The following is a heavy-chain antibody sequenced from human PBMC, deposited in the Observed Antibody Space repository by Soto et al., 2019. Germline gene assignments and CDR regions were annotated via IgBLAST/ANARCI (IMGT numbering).Heavy chain of an antibody. J-gene: IGHJ4*02. Sequence: PSETLSLTCTVSGGSISSYYWSWIRQPPGKGLEWIGYIYYSGSTNYNPSLKSRVTISVDTSKNQFSLKLSSVTAADTAVYYCARHRGSGWDIPNWGQGILVTVSS. CDR3: ARHRGSGWDIPN. CDR2: IYYSGST. V-gene: IGHV4-59*08. D-gene: IGHD6-19*01. CDR1: GGSISSYY.